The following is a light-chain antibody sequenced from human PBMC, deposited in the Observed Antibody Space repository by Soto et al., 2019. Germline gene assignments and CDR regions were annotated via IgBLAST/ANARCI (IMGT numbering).Light chain of an antibody. CDR2: GAF. J-gene: IGKJ4*01. Sequence: EIVMTQSPATLSVSPGETATLSCRASQSVSYNLAWYQQKPGQGPRLLIYGAFTRATGIPARFSGSGSGTDLTLTISSLQSEDFAVYYCQQYKNWPPLTFGRGTKVEIK. V-gene: IGKV3-15*01. CDR1: QSVSYN. CDR3: QQYKNWPPLT.